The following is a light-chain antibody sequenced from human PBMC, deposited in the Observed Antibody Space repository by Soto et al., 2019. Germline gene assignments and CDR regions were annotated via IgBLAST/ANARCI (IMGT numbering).Light chain of an antibody. CDR1: QSVSSN. CDR2: GAS. Sequence: IVMTQSPATLSVSPGEGATLSCRASQSVSSNFAWYQQKPGQAPRLLIYGASTRATGIPARFSGSGSGTEFTLSISSLQSEDVAVYYCQQYQNWPLTFGVGTKVEIK. V-gene: IGKV3-15*01. CDR3: QQYQNWPLT. J-gene: IGKJ4*01.